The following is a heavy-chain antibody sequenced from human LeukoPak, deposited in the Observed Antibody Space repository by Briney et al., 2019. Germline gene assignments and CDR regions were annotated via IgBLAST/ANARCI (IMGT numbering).Heavy chain of an antibody. CDR1: GGTFNNYI. CDR3: AREPEGLTTESH. Sequence: SVKVSCKTSGGTFNNYIISWVRQAPGQGLEWVGTIILILDIANYAQKFQGRVAITADTSTSTAYTELSDLGSEDTAVYFCAREPEGLTTESHWGQGTLVTVSS. J-gene: IGHJ4*02. CDR2: IILILDIA. D-gene: IGHD1-14*01. V-gene: IGHV1-69*04.